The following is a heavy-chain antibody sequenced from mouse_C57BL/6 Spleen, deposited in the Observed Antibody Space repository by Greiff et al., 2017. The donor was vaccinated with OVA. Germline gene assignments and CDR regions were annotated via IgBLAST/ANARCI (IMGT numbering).Heavy chain of an antibody. Sequence: VQLQQSGAELVRPGASVTLSCKASGYTFTDYEMHWVKQTPVHGLEWIGAIDPETGGTAYNQKFKGKAILTADKSSSTAYMELRSLTSEDSAVDYCTRSRNYYAMDYWGQGTSVTVSS. V-gene: IGHV1-15*01. CDR3: TRSRNYYAMDY. CDR1: GYTFTDYE. J-gene: IGHJ4*01. CDR2: IDPETGGT. D-gene: IGHD2-1*01.